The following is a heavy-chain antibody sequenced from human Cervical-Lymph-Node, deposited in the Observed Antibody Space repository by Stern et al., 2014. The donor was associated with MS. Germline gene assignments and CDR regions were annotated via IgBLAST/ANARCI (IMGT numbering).Heavy chain of an antibody. D-gene: IGHD3-16*02. CDR1: GGSISSYY. J-gene: IGHJ4*02. V-gene: IGHV4-59*08. Sequence: VQLVESGPGLVKPSETLSLTCTVSGGSISSYYWSWIRQPPGKGLEWIGYIYYSGSTNYNPSLKSRVTISVDTSKNQFSLKLSSVTAADPAVYYCARHPLGGDLSFDYWGQGTLVTVSS. CDR2: IYYSGST. CDR3: ARHPLGGDLSFDY.